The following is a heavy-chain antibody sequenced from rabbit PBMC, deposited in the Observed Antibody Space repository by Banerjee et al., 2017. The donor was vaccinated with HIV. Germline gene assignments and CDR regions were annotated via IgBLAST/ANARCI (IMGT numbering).Heavy chain of an antibody. CDR3: ARDLAGVIGWNFGL. V-gene: IGHV1S45*01. CDR1: GFDFSSDA. CDR2: INSNTGNT. J-gene: IGHJ4*01. Sequence: QEQLVESGGGLVQPEGSLTLACTASGFDFSSDAMCWVHQAPGKGPEWIGYINSNTGNTVYASWAKGPFTISKTSSTTVTLQMTSLTAADTATYFCARDLAGVIGWNFGLWGPGTLVTVS. D-gene: IGHD4-1*01.